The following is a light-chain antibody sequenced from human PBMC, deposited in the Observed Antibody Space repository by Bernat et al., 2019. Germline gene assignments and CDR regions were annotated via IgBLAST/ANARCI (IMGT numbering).Light chain of an antibody. J-gene: IGKJ1*01. CDR1: QNIAWY. V-gene: IGKV1-39*01. CDR3: QQAYDPPVT. Sequence: DIQMTQSPSSLSASVGDRVSIACRATQNIAWYLSWYQQKPGRSPKLLIHAASRLQDGVPSRFSGSVSGTDFTLTISDLQPDDFAPYYCQQAYDPPVTFGPGT. CDR2: AAS.